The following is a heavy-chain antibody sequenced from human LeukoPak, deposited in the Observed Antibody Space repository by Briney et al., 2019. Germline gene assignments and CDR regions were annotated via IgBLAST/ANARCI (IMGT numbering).Heavy chain of an antibody. D-gene: IGHD2-15*01. CDR2: IYYSGST. Sequence: PSETLSLTCTVSGGSISSGGYYWSWIRQHPGKGLEWIGYIYYSGSTYYNPSLKSRVTIPVDTSKNQFSLKLSSVTAADTAVYYCARDLRCSGGSCYSDAFDIWGQGTMVTVSS. J-gene: IGHJ3*02. CDR1: GGSISSGGYY. V-gene: IGHV4-31*03. CDR3: ARDLRCSGGSCYSDAFDI.